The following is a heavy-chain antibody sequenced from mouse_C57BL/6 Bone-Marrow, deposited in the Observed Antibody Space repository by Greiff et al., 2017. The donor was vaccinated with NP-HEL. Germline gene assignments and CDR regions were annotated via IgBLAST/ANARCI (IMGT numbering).Heavy chain of an antibody. D-gene: IGHD1-1*01. V-gene: IGHV5-6*02. Sequence: EVMLVESGGDLVKPGGSLKLSCAAPGFTFSSYGMSWVRQTPDKRLEWVATISSGGRYTSYPDSVKGRFTFSRYNAKNTLYLQMSSLKSEDTAMYYCARRGYGSSPYWYFDVWGTGTTVTVSS. CDR2: ISSGGRYT. CDR1: GFTFSSYG. CDR3: ARRGYGSSPYWYFDV. J-gene: IGHJ1*03.